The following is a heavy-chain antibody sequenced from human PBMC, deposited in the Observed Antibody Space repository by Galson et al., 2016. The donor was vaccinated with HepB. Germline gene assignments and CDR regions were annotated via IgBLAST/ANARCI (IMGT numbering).Heavy chain of an antibody. CDR2: IWYDGSNK. Sequence: SLRLSCAASGSTFNSFGMHWVRQAPGKGLEWVAVIWYDGSNKYYGDSVKGRFTISRDNSKNTLYLHMNSLRAEDTAIYYCAREAPIAAPGANDCWGQGTRVTGSS. D-gene: IGHD6-13*01. J-gene: IGHJ4*02. CDR1: GSTFNSFG. CDR3: AREAPIAAPGANDC. V-gene: IGHV3-33*01.